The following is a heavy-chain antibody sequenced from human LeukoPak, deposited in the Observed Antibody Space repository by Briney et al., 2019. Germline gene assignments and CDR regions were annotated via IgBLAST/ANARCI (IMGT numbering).Heavy chain of an antibody. Sequence: ASVKVSCKASGYTFTSYDINWVRQATGQGLEWMGWMNPNSGNTGYAQKFQGRVTMTRNTSISTAYMELSSLRSEDTAVYYCARSSGRYGGIDYWGQGTLVTVSS. D-gene: IGHD6-19*01. V-gene: IGHV1-8*01. CDR1: GYTFTSYD. J-gene: IGHJ4*02. CDR2: MNPNSGNT. CDR3: ARSSGRYGGIDY.